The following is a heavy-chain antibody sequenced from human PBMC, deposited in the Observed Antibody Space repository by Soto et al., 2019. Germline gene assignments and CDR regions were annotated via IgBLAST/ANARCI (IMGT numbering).Heavy chain of an antibody. CDR3: ARDRPGDEGDGFDI. CDR2: LYSGGST. D-gene: IGHD3-10*01. Sequence: EVQLVETGGGWIQPGGSLRLSCAASGLTVSSNYMNWVRQAPGKGLEWVSVLYSGGSTHYAGSVKRRFIISRDNSKNTLYLQMNSLRVEDTAVYYCARDRPGDEGDGFDIWGHGTMVTVSS. J-gene: IGHJ3*02. V-gene: IGHV3-53*02. CDR1: GLTVSSNY.